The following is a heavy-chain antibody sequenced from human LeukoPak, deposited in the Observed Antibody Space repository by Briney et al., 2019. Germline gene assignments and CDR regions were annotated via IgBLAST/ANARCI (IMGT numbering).Heavy chain of an antibody. CDR3: AKESSVSYYYGHFQP. Sequence: GGSLRLSCAASGFTFSSYAMSWVRQAPGKGLEWVSAISGSGGSTYYADSVKGRFTISRDNSENTLYLQMNSLRAEDTAVYYCAKESSVSYYYGHFQPWGQGTLVTVSS. J-gene: IGHJ1*01. CDR2: ISGSGGST. D-gene: IGHD3-22*01. V-gene: IGHV3-23*01. CDR1: GFTFSSYA.